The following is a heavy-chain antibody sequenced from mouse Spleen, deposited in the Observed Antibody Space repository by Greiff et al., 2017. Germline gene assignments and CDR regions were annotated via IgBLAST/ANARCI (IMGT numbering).Heavy chain of an antibody. Sequence: EVKVEESGGGLVKPGGSLKLSCAASGFTFSDYGMHWVRQAPEKGLEWVAYISSGSSTIYYADTVKGRFTISRDNAKNTLFLQMTSLRSEDTAMYYCARHLYYYYAMDYWGQGTSVTVSS. CDR1: GFTFSDYG. CDR2: ISSGSSTI. V-gene: IGHV5-17*01. D-gene: IGHD2-12*01. J-gene: IGHJ4*01. CDR3: ARHLYYYYAMDY.